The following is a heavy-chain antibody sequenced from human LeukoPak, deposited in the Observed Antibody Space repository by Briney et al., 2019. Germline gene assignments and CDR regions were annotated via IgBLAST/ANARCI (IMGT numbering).Heavy chain of an antibody. CDR1: GGSISSSSYY. CDR3: ARTTEGGYTYGYFYYYYMDV. Sequence: SETLSLTCTVSGGSISSSSYYWRWIRQPPGKGLEWIGYIYYSGSTNYNPSLKSRVTISVDTSKNQFSLKLTSVTAADTAVYYCARTTEGGYTYGYFYYYYMDVWGKGTTVTISS. V-gene: IGHV4-61*01. CDR2: IYYSGST. D-gene: IGHD5-18*01. J-gene: IGHJ6*03.